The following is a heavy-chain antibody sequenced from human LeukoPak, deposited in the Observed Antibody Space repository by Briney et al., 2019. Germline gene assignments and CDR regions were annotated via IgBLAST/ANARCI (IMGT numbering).Heavy chain of an antibody. CDR3: ARGAGISSGYRFDY. D-gene: IGHD3-22*01. CDR1: GFTFSSYS. V-gene: IGHV3-21*01. CDR2: ISSSSSYI. J-gene: IGHJ4*02. Sequence: GSLRLSCAASGFTFSSYSMNWVRQAPGKGLEWVSSISSSSSYIYYADSVKGRFTISRDNAKNSLYLQMNSLRAEDTAVYYCARGAGISSGYRFDYWGQGTLVTVSS.